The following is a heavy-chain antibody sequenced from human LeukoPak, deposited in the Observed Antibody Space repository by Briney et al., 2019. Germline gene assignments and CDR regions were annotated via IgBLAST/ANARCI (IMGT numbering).Heavy chain of an antibody. CDR2: IYYSGST. CDR1: GGSISSYY. CDR3: AREKPNWFDP. V-gene: IGHV4-59*01. Sequence: PSETLSHTCTVSGGSISSYYWSWIRQPPGKGLEWIGYIYYSGSTNYNPSLKSRVTISVDTSKNQFSLKLSSVTAADTAVYYCAREKPNWFDPWGQGTLVTVSS. J-gene: IGHJ5*02.